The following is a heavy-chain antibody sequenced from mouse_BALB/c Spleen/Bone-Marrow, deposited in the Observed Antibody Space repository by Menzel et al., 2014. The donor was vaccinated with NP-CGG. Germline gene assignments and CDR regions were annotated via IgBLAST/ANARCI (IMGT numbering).Heavy chain of an antibody. D-gene: IGHD1-2*01. V-gene: IGHV14-3*02. CDR3: ARYYYGYFFDY. CDR1: GFNIKDTY. J-gene: IGHJ2*01. CDR2: IDPANGNT. Sequence: EVMLVESGAELVKPGASVKLSCTASGFNIKDTYMHWVKQRPEQGLEWIGRIDPANGNTKYDPKFQGKATITADTSSNTAYLQLSSLTSEDTAVYYCARYYYGYFFDYWRQGTTLTVSS.